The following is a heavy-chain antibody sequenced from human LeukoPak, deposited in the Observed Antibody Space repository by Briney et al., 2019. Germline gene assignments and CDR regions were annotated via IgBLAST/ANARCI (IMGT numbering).Heavy chain of an antibody. Sequence: PSQTLSLTCTVSGASISSGGYFWGWIRQHPWKGLEWMGYFFYSGSTYYNPSLKSRVTISVDTSKNQISLKLSSVTAADTAVYYCARAQEYYYDSSGCDYWGQGTLVTVSS. V-gene: IGHV4-31*03. D-gene: IGHD3-22*01. CDR2: FFYSGST. CDR1: GASISSGGYF. CDR3: ARAQEYYYDSSGCDY. J-gene: IGHJ4*02.